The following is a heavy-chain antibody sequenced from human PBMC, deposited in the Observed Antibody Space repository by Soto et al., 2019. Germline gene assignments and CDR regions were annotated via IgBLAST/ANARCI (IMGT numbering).Heavy chain of an antibody. V-gene: IGHV4-59*01. CDR2: IYYSGST. J-gene: IGHJ5*01. D-gene: IGHD4-17*01. CDR1: GGSISSYY. Sequence: SETLSLTCTVSGGSISSYYWSWIRQPPGKGLEWIGYIYYSGSTNYNPSLKSRVTISVDTSKNQFSLKLSSVTAADTAVYYCARDEYGDYRFHSWGQEPWSPSPQ. CDR3: ARDEYGDYRFHS.